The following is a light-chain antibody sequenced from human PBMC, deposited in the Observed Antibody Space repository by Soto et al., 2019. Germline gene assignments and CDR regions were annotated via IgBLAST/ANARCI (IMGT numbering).Light chain of an antibody. CDR2: RNN. Sequence: QSVLTQPPSASGTPGQRVTISCSGSSSNTGSNDVHWYQQPSGTAPKLLIYRNNQRPSGVPDRFSGSKSGTSASLAISGLRSEDEADYYCAAWDDSLSGVVFGGGTKLTVL. V-gene: IGLV1-47*01. CDR1: SSNTGSND. CDR3: AAWDDSLSGVV. J-gene: IGLJ2*01.